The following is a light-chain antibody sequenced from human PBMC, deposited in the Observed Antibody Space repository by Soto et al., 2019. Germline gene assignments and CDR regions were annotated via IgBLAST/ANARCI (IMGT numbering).Light chain of an antibody. J-gene: IGKJ1*01. CDR2: KAS. CDR1: QSVLYSSNNKNY. CDR3: QHYNSYSEA. Sequence: KNWSPDSLAVSLGERATINCKSSQSVLYSSNNKNYLAWYQQKPGKAPKLLIYKASTLKSGVPSRFSGSGSGTEFTLTISSLQPDDFATYYCQHYNSYSEAFAQGTKV. V-gene: IGKV4-1*01.